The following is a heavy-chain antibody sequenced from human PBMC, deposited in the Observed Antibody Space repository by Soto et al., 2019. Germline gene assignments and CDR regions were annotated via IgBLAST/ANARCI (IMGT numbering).Heavy chain of an antibody. CDR2: MNPNTGGS. Sequence: ASVKVSCKASGYTFTSNDINWVRQASGQGLEWMGCMNPNTGGSGYAQDFQGRITMTRDTATSTAYMELTSLRSDDTAVYYCARGGPAAVYDLWGQGTLVTVSS. CDR3: ARGGPAAVYDL. J-gene: IGHJ4*02. V-gene: IGHV1-8*01. D-gene: IGHD3-16*01. CDR1: GYTFTSND.